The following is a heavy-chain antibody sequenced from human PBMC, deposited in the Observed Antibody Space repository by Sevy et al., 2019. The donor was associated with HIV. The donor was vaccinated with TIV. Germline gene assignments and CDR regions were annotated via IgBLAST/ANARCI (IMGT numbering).Heavy chain of an antibody. CDR2: ISSSSSYI. CDR1: GFTFSSYS. Sequence: GGSLRLSCAASGFTFSSYSMNWVRQVPGKGLEWVSSISSSSSYIYYADSVKGRFTISRDNAKNSLYLQMNSLRAEDTAVYYCARDMADSSGYYYEGVDYWGQGTLVTVS. CDR3: ARDMADSSGYYYEGVDY. V-gene: IGHV3-21*01. J-gene: IGHJ4*02. D-gene: IGHD3-22*01.